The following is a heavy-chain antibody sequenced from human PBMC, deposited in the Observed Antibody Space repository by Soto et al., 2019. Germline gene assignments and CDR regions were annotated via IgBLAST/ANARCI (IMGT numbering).Heavy chain of an antibody. D-gene: IGHD3-10*01. Sequence: SETLSLTCTVSGGSISSGDYYWSWIRQPPGKGLEWIGYIYYSGSTHYNPSLKSRVTISVDTSKNQFSLKLSSVTAADTAVYYCARQLYYYGSGSYHPYFDYWGQGTLVTVSS. CDR2: IYYSGST. CDR3: ARQLYYYGSGSYHPYFDY. CDR1: GGSISSGDYY. J-gene: IGHJ4*02. V-gene: IGHV4-30-4*01.